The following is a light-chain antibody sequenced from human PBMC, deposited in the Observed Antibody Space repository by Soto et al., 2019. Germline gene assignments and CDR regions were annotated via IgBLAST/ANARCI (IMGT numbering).Light chain of an antibody. CDR1: QSIATY. CDR3: QQSHSTPWT. J-gene: IGKJ1*01. CDR2: IAS. Sequence: DIQMTQSPSSLSASVGDRVTITCRASQSIATYLNWYQLKPGQAPQLLIYIASTLKSVFPSRFSGSGSGTDFTLTISSLQPEDFATEYYQQSHSTPWTFGQGTKVE. V-gene: IGKV1-39*01.